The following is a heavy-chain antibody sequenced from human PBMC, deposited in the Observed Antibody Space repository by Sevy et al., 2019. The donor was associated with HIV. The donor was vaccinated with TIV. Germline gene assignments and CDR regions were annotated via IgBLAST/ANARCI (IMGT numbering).Heavy chain of an antibody. J-gene: IGHJ6*02. V-gene: IGHV3-49*04. CDR1: GFTFGDYA. CDR3: SHHYDFWRAPGGNYYYGMDV. CDR2: IRSKAYGGTT. Sequence: GGSLRLSCTASGFTFGDYAMSWVRQAPGKGLEWVGFIRSKAYGGTTEYAASVKGRFTISRDDSKSIAYLQMNSLKTEDTAVYYCSHHYDFWRAPGGNYYYGMDVWGQGTTVTVSS. D-gene: IGHD3-3*01.